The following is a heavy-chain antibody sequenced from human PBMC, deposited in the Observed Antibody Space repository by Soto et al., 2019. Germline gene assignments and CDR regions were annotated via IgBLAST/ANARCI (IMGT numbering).Heavy chain of an antibody. V-gene: IGHV3-21*01. CDR3: ARESEDLTSNFDY. J-gene: IGHJ4*02. Sequence: EVQLLESGGGLVRPGGSLRLSCAASGFTFSRYSRNWVRQAPGKGLEWVSSISSTTNYIYYADSMKGRFTVSRDNAKNSVYLDMNSLSAEDTAVYYCARESEDLTSNFDYWGQGTLVTVSS. CDR2: ISSTTNYI. CDR1: GFTFSRYS.